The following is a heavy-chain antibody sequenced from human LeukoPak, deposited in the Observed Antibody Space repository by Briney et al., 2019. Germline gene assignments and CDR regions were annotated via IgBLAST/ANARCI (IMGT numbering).Heavy chain of an antibody. CDR3: ARMNYVSSGWGAPFDY. D-gene: IGHD1-7*01. Sequence: GGSLRLSCAASGFTFSSFSMNWVRQAPGKGLEWGSYIRTSGTNTDYTGSVKGRFTISRDNAKNSLYLQMNSLRAEDTAVYYCARMNYVSSGWGAPFDYWGQGTLVTVSS. CDR1: GFTFSSFS. J-gene: IGHJ4*02. V-gene: IGHV3-48*04. CDR2: IRTSGTNT.